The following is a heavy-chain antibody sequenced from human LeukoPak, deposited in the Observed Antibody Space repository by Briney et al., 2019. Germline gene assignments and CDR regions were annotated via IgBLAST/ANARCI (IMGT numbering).Heavy chain of an antibody. CDR3: ANTVDTTMVRKTFFDY. CDR1: GFTFNNYA. CDR2: IGDSGGST. Sequence: GGSLRLSFAASGFTFNNYAMRWVRQAPGKGLEWVSSIGDSGGSTHYADSVKGRFTISRDNSKSTLYLQMNSLRAEGTALYYCANTVDTTMVRKTFFDYWGQGTLVTVSS. V-gene: IGHV3-23*01. D-gene: IGHD5-18*01. J-gene: IGHJ4*02.